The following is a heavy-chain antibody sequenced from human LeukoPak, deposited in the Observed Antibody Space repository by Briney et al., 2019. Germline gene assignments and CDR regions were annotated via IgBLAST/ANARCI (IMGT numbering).Heavy chain of an antibody. Sequence: ASVKVSCKASGGTFSSYAISWVRQAPGQGLEWMGRIIPIFGTANYAQKFQGRVTITTDESTSTAYMELSSLRSEDTAVYYCARGPLYDSNGYYYTRFDYWGQGTLVTVSS. D-gene: IGHD3-22*01. J-gene: IGHJ4*02. CDR3: ARGPLYDSNGYYYTRFDY. V-gene: IGHV1-69*05. CDR1: GGTFSSYA. CDR2: IIPIFGTA.